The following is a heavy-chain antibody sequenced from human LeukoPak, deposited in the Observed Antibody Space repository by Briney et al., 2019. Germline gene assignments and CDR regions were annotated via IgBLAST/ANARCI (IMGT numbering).Heavy chain of an antibody. V-gene: IGHV3-15*01. D-gene: IGHD3-22*01. J-gene: IGHJ5*02. Sequence: GGSLRLSCAASGFTFSNAWMSWVRQAPGKGLEWVGRIKSKTDGGTTDYAATVKGRFTISRDDSKNTLYLQMNSLKTEDTAVYYCTTDPYYYDSSGYYHVGSNWFDPWGQGTLVTVSS. CDR1: GFTFSNAW. CDR3: TTDPYYYDSSGYYHVGSNWFDP. CDR2: IKSKTDGGTT.